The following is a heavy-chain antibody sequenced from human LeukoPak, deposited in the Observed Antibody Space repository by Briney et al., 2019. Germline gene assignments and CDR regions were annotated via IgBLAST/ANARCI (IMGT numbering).Heavy chain of an antibody. CDR3: ARDGDYVIRTFDY. V-gene: IGHV4-39*07. Sequence: SETLSLTCTVSGGSISSSSYYWGWIRQPPGKGLEWIGSIYYSGSTHYNPSLKSRVTISVDTSKNQFSLKLSSVTAADTAVYYCARDGDYVIRTFDYWGQGTLVTVSS. J-gene: IGHJ4*02. CDR1: GGSISSSSYY. D-gene: IGHD4-17*01. CDR2: IYYSGST.